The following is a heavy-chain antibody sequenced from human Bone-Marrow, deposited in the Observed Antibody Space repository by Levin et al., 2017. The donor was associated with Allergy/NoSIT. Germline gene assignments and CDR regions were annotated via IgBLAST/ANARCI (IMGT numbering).Heavy chain of an antibody. V-gene: IGHV3-73*01. D-gene: IGHD3-10*01. CDR3: SRPQNYYAGGLDV. CDR1: GFTFSGSA. CDR2: IRSKTNNYAT. Sequence: GGSLRLSCVGSGFTFSGSAVDWVRQTSGKGLEWVGRIRSKTNNYATAYSASVKGRFTISRDDSMNTSSLQMNSLKTEDTAVYYCSRPQNYYAGGLDVWGQGTTVTVSS. J-gene: IGHJ6*02.